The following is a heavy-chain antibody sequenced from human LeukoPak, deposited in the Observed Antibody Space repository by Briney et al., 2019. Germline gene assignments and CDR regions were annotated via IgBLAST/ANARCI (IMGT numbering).Heavy chain of an antibody. CDR1: GFTFSSYG. V-gene: IGHV3-30*18. CDR3: AKDNGPVVVVPAGPDY. Sequence: GGSLRLSCAASGFTFSSYGMHWVRQAPGKGLEWVAVISYDGSNKYYADSVKGRFTISRDNSKNTLYLRMNSLRAEDTAVYYCAKDNGPVVVVPAGPDYWGQGTLVTVSS. J-gene: IGHJ4*02. D-gene: IGHD2-2*01. CDR2: ISYDGSNK.